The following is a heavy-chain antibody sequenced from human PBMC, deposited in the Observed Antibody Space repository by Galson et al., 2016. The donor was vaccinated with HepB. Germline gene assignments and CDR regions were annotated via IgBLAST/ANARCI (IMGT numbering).Heavy chain of an antibody. CDR2: ISSRGETI. J-gene: IGHJ1*01. V-gene: IGHV3-11*01. CDR3: ARAGLDFGLVHFY. D-gene: IGHD3/OR15-3a*01. CDR1: GFTFSAYY. Sequence: LRLSCAASGFTFSAYYMSWIRQAPGKGLEWVSYISSRGETIYYTDSMKGRFTISRDNAKNSLYLQLNSLRAEDTAVYYCARAGLDFGLVHFYWGQGALVTVSS.